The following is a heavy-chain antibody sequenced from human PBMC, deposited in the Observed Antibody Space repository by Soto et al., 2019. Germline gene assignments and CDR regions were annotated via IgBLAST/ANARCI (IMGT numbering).Heavy chain of an antibody. J-gene: IGHJ5*02. CDR2: ISTSSSYI. D-gene: IGHD3-3*02. Sequence: EVQLVESGGGLVKPGGSLRVSCAASGFSLMGYTMNWVRQAPGKGLEWVSSISTSSSYIYYADSVKGRFTISRDNAKNSLYLQMSSLRAEDTAVYYCARASNWSFDPWGQGTLVTVSS. CDR1: GFSLMGYT. CDR3: ARASNWSFDP. V-gene: IGHV3-21*01.